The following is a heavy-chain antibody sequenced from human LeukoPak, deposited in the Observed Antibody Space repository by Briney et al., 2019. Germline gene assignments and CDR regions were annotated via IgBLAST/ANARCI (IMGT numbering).Heavy chain of an antibody. V-gene: IGHV4-34*01. D-gene: IGHD3-3*01. CDR2: INHSGST. CDR1: GGSFSGYY. Sequence: PSETLSLTCAVYGGSFSGYYWSWIRQPPGKGLEWIGEINHSGSTNYNPSLKSRVTISVDTSKNQFSLKLSSVTAADTAVYYCARRYYDFWSGVGLNYYYGMDVWGQGTTVTVSS. J-gene: IGHJ6*02. CDR3: ARRYYDFWSGVGLNYYYGMDV.